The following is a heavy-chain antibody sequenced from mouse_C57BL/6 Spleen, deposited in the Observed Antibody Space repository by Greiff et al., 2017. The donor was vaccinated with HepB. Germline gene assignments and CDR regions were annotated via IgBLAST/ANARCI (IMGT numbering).Heavy chain of an antibody. CDR1: GYTFTSYW. CDR3: AILMQYYGYFDY. J-gene: IGHJ2*01. V-gene: IGHV1-74*01. Sequence: VQLQQPGAELVKPGASVKVSCKASGYTFTSYWMHWVKQRPGQGLEWIGRIHPSDSDTNYNQKFKGKATLSVDKSSSTAYMQLSSLTSEVSAVYYCAILMQYYGYFDYWGQGTTLTVSS. D-gene: IGHD1-1*01. CDR2: IHPSDSDT.